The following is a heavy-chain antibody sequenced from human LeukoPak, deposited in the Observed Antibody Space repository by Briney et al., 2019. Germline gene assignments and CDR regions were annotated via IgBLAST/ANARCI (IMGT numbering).Heavy chain of an antibody. J-gene: IGHJ4*02. Sequence: GGSLRLSCAASGFTVSSNYMSWVRQAPGKGLEWVSVIYSGGSTYYADSVKGRFTISRDNSKNTLYLQMNSLRAEDTAIFYCAKNLGSYTSGPIDYWGQGTLVTVSS. CDR1: GFTVSSNY. CDR2: IYSGGST. CDR3: AKNLGSYTSGPIDY. V-gene: IGHV3-66*01. D-gene: IGHD6-19*01.